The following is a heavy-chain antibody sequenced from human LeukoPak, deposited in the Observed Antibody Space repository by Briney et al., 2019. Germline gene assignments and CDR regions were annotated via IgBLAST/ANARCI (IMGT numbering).Heavy chain of an antibody. D-gene: IGHD3-10*01. CDR3: ARVGGSGSGYYGMDV. CDR2: INPNSGGT. V-gene: IGHV1-2*02. J-gene: IGHJ6*02. Sequence: ASVKVSCKASGYTFTGYYMHWVRQAPGQGLEWMGWINPNSGGTNYAQKFQGRVTMTRDTSISTAYVELSRLRSDDTAVYYCARVGGSGSGYYGMDVWGQGTTVTVSS. CDR1: GYTFTGYY.